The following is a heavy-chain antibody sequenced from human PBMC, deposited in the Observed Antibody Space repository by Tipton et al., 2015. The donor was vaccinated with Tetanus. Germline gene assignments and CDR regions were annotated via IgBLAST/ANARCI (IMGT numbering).Heavy chain of an antibody. V-gene: IGHV1-2*02. CDR1: GYTFTGCY. CDR2: IDPNSGGT. J-gene: IGHJ6*02. CDR3: ARDRGDYIYYGMDV. Sequence: QLVQSGAEVKKPGASLKVSCKASGYTFTGCYLYWVRQAPGQGLEWMGWIDPNSGGTVYAQKFQGRVTMTRDTSISTAYMELSRLRSDDTAVYYCARDRGDYIYYGMDVWGPGTTVTVSS. D-gene: IGHD3-22*01.